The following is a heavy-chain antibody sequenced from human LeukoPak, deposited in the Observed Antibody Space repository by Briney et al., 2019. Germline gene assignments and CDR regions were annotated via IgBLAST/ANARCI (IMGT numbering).Heavy chain of an antibody. D-gene: IGHD7-27*01. V-gene: IGHV3-9*03. J-gene: IGHJ3*02. CDR3: AKALAGDQDAFDI. CDR1: GFTFDDYA. Sequence: GGSLRLSCAASGFTFDDYAMHWVRQAPGKGLEWVSGISWNSGSIGYADSVKGRFTISRDNAKNSLYLQMNSLRAEDMALYYCAKALAGDQDAFDIWGQGTMVTVSS. CDR2: ISWNSGSI.